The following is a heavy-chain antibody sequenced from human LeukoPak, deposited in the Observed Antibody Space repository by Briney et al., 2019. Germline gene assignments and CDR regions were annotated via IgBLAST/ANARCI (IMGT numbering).Heavy chain of an antibody. CDR1: GFTLSSYA. Sequence: PGRSLRLSCAASGFTLSSYAMHWVRQAPGKGLEWVAVISYDGSNKYYADSVKGRFTISRDNSKNTLYLQMNSLRAEDTAVYYCARDRAAYYYDSSGYRFWGQGTLVTVSS. V-gene: IGHV3-30-3*01. CDR2: ISYDGSNK. D-gene: IGHD3-22*01. J-gene: IGHJ4*02. CDR3: ARDRAAYYYDSSGYRF.